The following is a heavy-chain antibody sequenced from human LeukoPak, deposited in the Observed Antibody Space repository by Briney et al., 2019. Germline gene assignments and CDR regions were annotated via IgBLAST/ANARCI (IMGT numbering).Heavy chain of an antibody. Sequence: GGSLRLSCAASGFTFSSYAMSWVRQAPGKGLEWVSGISGSGGSTYYADSVKGRFTISRDNSKNTLYLQMNSLRAEDTAVYYCAKDSVVVPAAGDYFDYWGQGTLVTVSS. CDR3: AKDSVVVPAAGDYFDY. J-gene: IGHJ4*02. D-gene: IGHD2-2*01. CDR1: GFTFSSYA. CDR2: ISGSGGST. V-gene: IGHV3-23*01.